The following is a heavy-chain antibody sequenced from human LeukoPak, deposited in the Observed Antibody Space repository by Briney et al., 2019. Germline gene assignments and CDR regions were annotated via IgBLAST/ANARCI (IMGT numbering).Heavy chain of an antibody. CDR3: ARQSYSSSSTIFDP. CDR1: GGSISSYY. J-gene: IGHJ5*02. CDR2: IYYSGST. Sequence: SETLSLTCTVSGGSISSYYWSWIRQPPGKGLEWIGSIYYSGSTYYNPSLKSRVTISVDTSKNQFSLKLSSVTAADTAVYYCARQSYSSSSTIFDPWGQGTLVTVSS. D-gene: IGHD6-13*01. V-gene: IGHV4-59*05.